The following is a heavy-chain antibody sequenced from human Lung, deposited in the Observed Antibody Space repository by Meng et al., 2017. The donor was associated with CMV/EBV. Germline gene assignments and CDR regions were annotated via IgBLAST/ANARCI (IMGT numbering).Heavy chain of an antibody. Sequence: GGSXRLXCAASGFSFSSYSLNWVRQAPGKGLEWVSSISSTSNYIYYADSVEGRFSISRDNAKNSVHLQMNSLRADDSAVYYCARDEPPIGSGGPTRYFQNXGQGXMVTVSS. V-gene: IGHV3-21*01. J-gene: IGHJ1*01. CDR3: ARDEPPIGSGGPTRYFQN. D-gene: IGHD6-13*01. CDR2: ISSTSNYI. CDR1: GFSFSSYS.